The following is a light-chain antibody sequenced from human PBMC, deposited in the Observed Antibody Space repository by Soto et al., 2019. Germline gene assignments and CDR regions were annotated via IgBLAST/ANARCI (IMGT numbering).Light chain of an antibody. CDR1: NIGSKS. Sequence: SYELTQPPSVSVSPGQTATITCGGANIGSKSVHCDQQKPGQAPVLVVYYDSDRPSGIPERFSGSNSGNTATLTISGVDPGDEADYHWQMCASGSDPVFGGGTKLTVL. V-gene: IGLV3-21*02. CDR2: YDS. CDR3: QMCASGSDPV. J-gene: IGLJ2*01.